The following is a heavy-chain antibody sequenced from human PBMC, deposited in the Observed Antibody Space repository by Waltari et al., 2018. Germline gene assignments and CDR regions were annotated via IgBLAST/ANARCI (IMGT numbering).Heavy chain of an antibody. CDR3: AKGDRVLGATLFDY. D-gene: IGHD2-8*02. CDR2: ISGSGGST. Sequence: EVQLLESGGGLVQPGGSLRLYCATSGFPFSSYAMSGVRQAPGEGLEWVSAISGSGGSTYYADSVKGRFTISRDNSKNTLYLQMNSLRAEDTAVYYCAKGDRVLGATLFDYWGQGTLVTVSS. CDR1: GFPFSSYA. V-gene: IGHV3-23*01. J-gene: IGHJ4*02.